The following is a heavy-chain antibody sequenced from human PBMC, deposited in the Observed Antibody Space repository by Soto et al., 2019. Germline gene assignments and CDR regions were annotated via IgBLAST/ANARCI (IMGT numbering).Heavy chain of an antibody. CDR3: ARHSLALRKNNWFDP. D-gene: IGHD3-3*02. Sequence: SETLSLTCAVYGGSFSGYFWNWIRQSPGKGLEWIGKVNHNGRNNYNPSLKSRVSMSMDMSKNEFSLKLTSVTAADTAVYYCARHSLALRKNNWFDPWGQGTLVTVSS. CDR2: VNHNGRN. J-gene: IGHJ5*02. V-gene: IGHV4-34*01. CDR1: GGSFSGYF.